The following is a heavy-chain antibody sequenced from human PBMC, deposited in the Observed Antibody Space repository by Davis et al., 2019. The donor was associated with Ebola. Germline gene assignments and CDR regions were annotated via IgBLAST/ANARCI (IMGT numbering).Heavy chain of an antibody. J-gene: IGHJ3*02. V-gene: IGHV3-23*01. CDR2: ISGSGGST. CDR3: AKGWEHIVVVIALVAFDI. D-gene: IGHD2-21*01. Sequence: GESLKISCAASGFTFGSYAMSWVRQAPGKGLEWVSAISGSGGSTYYADSVKGRFTISRDNSKNTLYLQMNSLRAEDTAVYYCAKGWEHIVVVIALVAFDIWGQGTMVTVSS. CDR1: GFTFGSYA.